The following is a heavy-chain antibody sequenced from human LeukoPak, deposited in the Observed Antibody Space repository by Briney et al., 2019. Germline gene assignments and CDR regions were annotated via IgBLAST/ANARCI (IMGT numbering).Heavy chain of an antibody. J-gene: IGHJ4*02. CDR2: IYYSGST. D-gene: IGHD6-13*01. Sequence: KPSETLSLTCTVSGGSISTYYWSWIRQPPGKGLEYIGFIYYSGSTNYNPSLKSRVTISVDTSKNQFSLKLTSVTAADTAVYYCARDRGGYSSSVYFDYWGRGTLVTVSS. CDR3: ARDRGGYSSSVYFDY. V-gene: IGHV4-59*01. CDR1: GGSISTYY.